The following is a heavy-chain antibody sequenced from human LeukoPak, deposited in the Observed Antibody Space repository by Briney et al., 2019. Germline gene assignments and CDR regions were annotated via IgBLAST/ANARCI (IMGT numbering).Heavy chain of an antibody. D-gene: IGHD3-3*01. CDR3: ARVVGKTYYDFWRGTYYYYMDV. Sequence: ASVKVSCKASGYTFTSYGISWVRQAPGQGLEWMGWISAYNGNTNYAQKLQGRVTMTTDTSTSTAYMELRSLRSDDTAVYYCARVVGKTYYDFWRGTYYYYMDVWGKGTTVTVSS. CDR2: ISAYNGNT. V-gene: IGHV1-18*01. CDR1: GYTFTSYG. J-gene: IGHJ6*03.